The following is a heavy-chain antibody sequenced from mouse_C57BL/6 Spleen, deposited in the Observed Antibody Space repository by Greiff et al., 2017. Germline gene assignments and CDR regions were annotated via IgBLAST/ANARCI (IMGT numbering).Heavy chain of an antibody. J-gene: IGHJ1*03. CDR1: GFSLTSYG. Sequence: VQVVESGPGLVAPSQSLSITCTVSGFSLTSYGVDWVRQPPGKGLEWLGVIWGGGSTNYNSALMSRLSISKDNSKSQVFLKMNSLQTDDTAMCYCAKHGESNYGYWYFDVWGTGTTVTVSS. CDR3: AKHGESNYGYWYFDV. D-gene: IGHD2-5*01. V-gene: IGHV2-9*01. CDR2: IWGGGST.